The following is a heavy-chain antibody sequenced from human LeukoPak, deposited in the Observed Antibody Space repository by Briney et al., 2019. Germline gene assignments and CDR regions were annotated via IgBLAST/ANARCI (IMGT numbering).Heavy chain of an antibody. Sequence: SETLSLTCIVSGGSISSDSYYYWNWIRQPAGKGLEWIGRIYTSGSTNYNPSLKSRVTISIDTSKNQFSLKLSSVTAADTAVYYCARVFDPWGQGTLVTVSS. CDR2: IYTSGST. CDR1: GGSISSDSYYY. J-gene: IGHJ5*02. CDR3: ARVFDP. V-gene: IGHV4-61*02.